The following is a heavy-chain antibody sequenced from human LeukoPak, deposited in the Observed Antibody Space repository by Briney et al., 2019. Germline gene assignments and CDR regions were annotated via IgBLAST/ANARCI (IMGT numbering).Heavy chain of an antibody. CDR3: ARGDSSGWYGVLFDY. V-gene: IGHV4-39*07. CDR1: GGSISSISYY. CDR2: IYYTGST. D-gene: IGHD6-19*01. Sequence: SETLSLTCTISGGSISSISYYWGWIRQPPGKGLEWIGSIYYTGSTYYNPSLKSRVTISVDTSKNQFSLKLSSVTAADTAVYYCARGDSSGWYGVLFDYWGQGTLVTVSS. J-gene: IGHJ4*02.